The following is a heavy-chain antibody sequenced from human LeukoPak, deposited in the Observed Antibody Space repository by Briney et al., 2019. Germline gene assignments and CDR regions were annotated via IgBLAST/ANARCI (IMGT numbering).Heavy chain of an antibody. V-gene: IGHV1-2*02. CDR1: GYTFTVYY. J-gene: IGHJ4*02. D-gene: IGHD6-19*01. CDR3: VFSSGWYGSVH. Sequence: RASLTVSCKASGYTFTVYYVHWERHAPGQGVEWMGWIKHNSGGTNYAQKFQGRVNMTKDTPISTAYMELSWLRSDHTAVYYCVFSSGWYGSVHWGQGTLVSVSS. CDR2: IKHNSGGT.